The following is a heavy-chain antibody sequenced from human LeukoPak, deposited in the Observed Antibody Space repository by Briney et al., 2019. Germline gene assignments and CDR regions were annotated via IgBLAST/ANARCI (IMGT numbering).Heavy chain of an antibody. J-gene: IGHJ3*02. D-gene: IGHD4-17*01. Sequence: PSETLSPTCIVSDASFSSHYWTWIRQPPGKGLEWIGYISYTGSTNYNPSLKSRVTISVDTSKNQFSLKLSSVTAADTAVYYCARDPTTVTKGFDIWGQGTMVTVSS. CDR3: ARDPTTVTKGFDI. V-gene: IGHV4-59*11. CDR2: ISYTGST. CDR1: DASFSSHY.